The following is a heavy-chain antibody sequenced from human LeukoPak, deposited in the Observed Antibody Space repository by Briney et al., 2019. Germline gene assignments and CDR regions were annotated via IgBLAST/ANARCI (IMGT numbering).Heavy chain of an antibody. Sequence: NSSETLSLTCTVSGGSISSYYWSWIRQPPGKGLEWIGYIYYSGSTNYNPSLKSRVTISVDTSKNQFSLKLSSVTAADTAVYYCASGIAAAAPDYWGQGTLVTVSS. J-gene: IGHJ4*02. CDR1: GGSISSYY. CDR2: IYYSGST. CDR3: ASGIAAAAPDY. V-gene: IGHV4-59*08. D-gene: IGHD6-13*01.